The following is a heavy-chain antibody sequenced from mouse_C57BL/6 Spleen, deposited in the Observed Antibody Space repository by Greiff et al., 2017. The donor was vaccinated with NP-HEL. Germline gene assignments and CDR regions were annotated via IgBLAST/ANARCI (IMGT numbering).Heavy chain of an antibody. CDR2: INPNNGGT. J-gene: IGHJ4*01. D-gene: IGHD3-2*02. Sequence: EVQLQQSGPELVKPGASVKISCKASGYTFTDYYMNWVKQSHGKSLEWIGDINPNNGGTSYNQKFKGKATLTVDKSSSTAYMELHHLTSENSAVYYCAQASLRYAMDYWGQGTSVTVSS. CDR1: GYTFTDYY. V-gene: IGHV1-26*01. CDR3: AQASLRYAMDY.